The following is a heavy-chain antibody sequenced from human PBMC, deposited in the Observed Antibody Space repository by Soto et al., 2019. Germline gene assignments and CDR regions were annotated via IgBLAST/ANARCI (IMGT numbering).Heavy chain of an antibody. Sequence: EVQLLESGVGLLQPGGSLRLSCAASGFPFSPYAMTWVRQAPGKGLEWVSSIGGSGGTTYSADSVKGRFTISRDNSKNTLYLQMNSLRAEDTAIYFCAKVDYSDSSGYYRGQIDYWFQGTLVTVSS. J-gene: IGHJ4*02. D-gene: IGHD3-22*01. V-gene: IGHV3-23*01. CDR2: IGGSGGTT. CDR3: AKVDYSDSSGYYRGQIDY. CDR1: GFPFSPYA.